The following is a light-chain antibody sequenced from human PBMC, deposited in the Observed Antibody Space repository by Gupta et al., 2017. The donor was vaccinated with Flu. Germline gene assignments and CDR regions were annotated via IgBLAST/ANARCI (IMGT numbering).Light chain of an antibody. J-gene: IGKJ2*01. CDR2: AAS. CDR3: QQYASSHT. CDR1: QSVSSSY. Sequence: EIVLTQSPGTLSSSPGERATLSCRASQSVSSSYLAWYQQKPGQAPRLLINAASSRATGIADRFSASGCGTDFTLTSSRLEAEDFAVYYCQQYASSHTFGQGTKLEIK. V-gene: IGKV3-20*01.